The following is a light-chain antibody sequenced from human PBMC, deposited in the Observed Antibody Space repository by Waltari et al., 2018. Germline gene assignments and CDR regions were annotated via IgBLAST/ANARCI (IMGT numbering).Light chain of an antibody. CDR3: QQYGSAPVT. Sequence: EVVLTQSPGTLSLSPGDRVTLSCRASQSVAVNNLAWYQQRPGQASRLLIYGAFNSAIDIPKRFRGSGSGTDFSLTIERLEPEDFAVYYGQQYGSAPVTFGQGTKLEI. J-gene: IGKJ2*01. CDR2: GAF. CDR1: QSVAVNN. V-gene: IGKV3-20*01.